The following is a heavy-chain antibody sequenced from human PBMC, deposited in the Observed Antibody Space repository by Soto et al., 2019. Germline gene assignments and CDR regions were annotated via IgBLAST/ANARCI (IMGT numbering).Heavy chain of an antibody. CDR2: IAFDGSQE. J-gene: IGHJ6*02. CDR3: ATKVRVTNYLYYGMDV. CDR1: GFSFNTSG. V-gene: IGHV3-30*03. D-gene: IGHD2-21*02. Sequence: QVQLVESGGGVVQPGRALRLSCAASGFSFNTSGMHWVRQAPGKGLEWVAVIAFDGSQEFYGDSVMGRFIISRDKSKNTLFLQMKSLSPEDTAFYYCATKVRVTNYLYYGMDVWGQGTTVTVSS.